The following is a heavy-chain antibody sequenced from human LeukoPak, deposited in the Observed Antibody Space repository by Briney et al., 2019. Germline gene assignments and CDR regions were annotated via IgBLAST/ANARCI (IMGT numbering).Heavy chain of an antibody. Sequence: PGGSLRLSCAASGFTFSDYYMSWIRQAPGKGLEWVSYISSSGSTIYHADSVKGRFTISRDNAKNSLYLQMNSLRAEDTAVYYCARDXRVXISEETYNWFDPWGQGTLVTVSX. J-gene: IGHJ5*02. V-gene: IGHV3-11*01. CDR3: ARDXRVXISEETYNWFDP. CDR2: ISSSGSTI. D-gene: IGHD3-10*01. CDR1: GFTFSDYY.